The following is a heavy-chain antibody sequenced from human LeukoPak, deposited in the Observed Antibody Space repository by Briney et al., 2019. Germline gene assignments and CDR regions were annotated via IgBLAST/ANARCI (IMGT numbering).Heavy chain of an antibody. CDR2: LHHTGST. Sequence: SETLSLTCSVSGGSISRHHWNWIRQAPGKGLEWVGFLHHTGSTDYNPSLKNRVTISGDTSKNQVSLILISVTAADTAVYYCARGVTTHYSLFESDGLFVGPLDSWGQGTLVTVSS. D-gene: IGHD4-17*01. CDR1: GGSISRHH. CDR3: ARGVTTHYSLFESDGLFVGPLDS. V-gene: IGHV4-59*11. J-gene: IGHJ4*02.